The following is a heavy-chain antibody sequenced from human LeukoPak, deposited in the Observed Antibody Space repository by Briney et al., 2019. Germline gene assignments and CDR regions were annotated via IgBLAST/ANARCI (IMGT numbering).Heavy chain of an antibody. J-gene: IGHJ6*03. V-gene: IGHV1-69*06. CDR1: GYTFTSYY. Sequence: SVKVSCKASGYTFTSYYMHWVRQAPGQGLEWMGGIIPIFGTANYAQKFQGRVTITADKSTSTAYMELSSLRSEDTAVYYCAREYSSSQLAYYYMDVWGKGTTVTVSS. CDR2: IIPIFGTA. D-gene: IGHD6-13*01. CDR3: AREYSSSQLAYYYMDV.